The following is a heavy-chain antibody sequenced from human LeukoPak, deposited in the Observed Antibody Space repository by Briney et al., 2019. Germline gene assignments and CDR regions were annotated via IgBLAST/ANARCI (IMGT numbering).Heavy chain of an antibody. Sequence: TSETLCLTCTVSDAFISSGHYFWTWIRQHPAKGLEWVGYIYYSGSCYYNPSLTSRVTISLDSSKNQFSLKLSSVAAADTAMYYCARGRGELLSFDYWGQGTLVTVSS. V-gene: IGHV4-31*03. CDR2: IYYSGSC. CDR3: ARGRGELLSFDY. CDR1: DAFISSGHYF. D-gene: IGHD3-10*01. J-gene: IGHJ4*02.